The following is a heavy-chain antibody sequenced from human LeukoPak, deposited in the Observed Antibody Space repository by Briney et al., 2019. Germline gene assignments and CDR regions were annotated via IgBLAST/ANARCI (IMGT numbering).Heavy chain of an antibody. V-gene: IGHV1-18*01. CDR3: ARDQRGYGDSSGASKWIDS. D-gene: IGHD4-17*01. J-gene: IGHJ4*02. CDR1: GYTFTSYG. CDR2: ISPYNGNT. Sequence: ASVKVSCKASGYTFTSYGINWVRQAPGQGLEWMGWISPYNGNTKYAEKIQRRVTITTDTSTSTAYMELRSLSSDDTAVYYCARDQRGYGDSSGASKWIDSGSQGTLVTVSS.